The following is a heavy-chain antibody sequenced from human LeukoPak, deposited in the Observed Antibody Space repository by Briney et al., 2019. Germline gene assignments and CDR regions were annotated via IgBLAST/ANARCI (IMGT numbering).Heavy chain of an antibody. CDR1: GFTFNSNA. V-gene: IGHV3-23*01. Sequence: GGSLRLSCAASGFTFNSNAMTWVRQAPGKGLEWVSGMSSRGGSTNYANSVKGRFTISGDNSKNTLYLQMNSLRAEDTAVYYCAEWGQGYFDWLGDYWGQGTLVTVSS. CDR2: MSSRGGST. J-gene: IGHJ4*02. D-gene: IGHD3-9*01. CDR3: AEWGQGYFDWLGDY.